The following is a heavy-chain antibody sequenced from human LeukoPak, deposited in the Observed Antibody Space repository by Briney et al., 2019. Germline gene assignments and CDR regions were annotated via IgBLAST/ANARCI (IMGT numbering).Heavy chain of an antibody. CDR2: IRSKAYGGTT. CDR1: GFTFGDYA. Sequence: PGGSLRLSCTASGFTFGDYAMSWVRQAPGKGLEWVGFIRSKAYGGTTEYAASVKGRFTISRDDSKSIAYLQMNSLKTEDTAVYYCTRVRYCSSTSCYADAFDIWGQGTMVTVSS. D-gene: IGHD2-2*01. CDR3: TRVRYCSSTSCYADAFDI. J-gene: IGHJ3*02. V-gene: IGHV3-49*04.